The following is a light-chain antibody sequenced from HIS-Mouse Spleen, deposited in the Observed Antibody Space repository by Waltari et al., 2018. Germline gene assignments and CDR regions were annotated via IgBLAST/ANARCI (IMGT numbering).Light chain of an antibody. Sequence: QSALTQPRSVSGSPGPSVTISCTGTSRAVGGYNYVSWYQQPPGKAPKLMIYDVSKRPSGVPDRFSGSKSGNTASLTISGLQAEDEADYYCCSYAGSYTVFGGGTKLTVL. J-gene: IGLJ3*02. V-gene: IGLV2-11*01. CDR3: CSYAGSYTV. CDR1: SRAVGGYNY. CDR2: DVS.